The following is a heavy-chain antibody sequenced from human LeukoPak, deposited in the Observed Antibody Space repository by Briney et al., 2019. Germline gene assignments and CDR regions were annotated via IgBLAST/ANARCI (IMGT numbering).Heavy chain of an antibody. CDR2: ISAYNGNT. D-gene: IGHD6-19*01. CDR3: ARVIAVAGSTVDY. CDR1: GYTFTSYA. V-gene: IGHV1-18*01. Sequence: ASVKVSCKASGYTFTSYAMNWVRQAPGQGLEWMGWISAYNGNTNYAQKLQGRVTMTTDTSTSTAYMELRSLRSDDTAVYYCARVIAVAGSTVDYWGQGTLVTVSS. J-gene: IGHJ4*02.